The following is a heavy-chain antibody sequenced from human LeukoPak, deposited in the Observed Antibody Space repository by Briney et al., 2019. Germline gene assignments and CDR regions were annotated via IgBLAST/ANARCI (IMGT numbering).Heavy chain of an antibody. CDR2: MNPNSGNT. CDR1: GYTFTSYD. D-gene: IGHD4-17*01. V-gene: IGHV1-8*01. CDR3: AHSMGDYGDYAYDY. J-gene: IGHJ4*02. Sequence: VASVTVSCKASGYTFTSYDINWVRQAPGQGLEWMGWMNPNSGNTGYAQKFQGRVTMTRNTSISTAYMELSSLRSEDTAVYYCAHSMGDYGDYAYDYWGQGTLVTVSS.